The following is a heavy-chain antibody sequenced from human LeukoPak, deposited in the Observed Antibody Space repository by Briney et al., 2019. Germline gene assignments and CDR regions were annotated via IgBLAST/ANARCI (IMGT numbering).Heavy chain of an antibody. J-gene: IGHJ4*02. Sequence: GGSLRLSCAASGFTVSSNYMSWVCQAPGKGLEWVSVIYSGGSTYYADSVKGRFTISRHNSKNTLHLQMNRLRSDDTAVYYCARDFSGWYRTFDYWGQGTLVTVSS. CDR1: GFTVSSNY. D-gene: IGHD6-19*01. CDR2: IYSGGST. V-gene: IGHV3-53*04. CDR3: ARDFSGWYRTFDY.